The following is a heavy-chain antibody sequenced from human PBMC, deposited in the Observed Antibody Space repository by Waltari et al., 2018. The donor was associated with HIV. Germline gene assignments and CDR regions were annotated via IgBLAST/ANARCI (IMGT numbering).Heavy chain of an antibody. J-gene: IGHJ5*02. CDR2: IYYSGST. CDR1: GGSISSSSYY. V-gene: IGHV4-39*01. D-gene: IGHD3-10*01. CDR3: AGGRRGGVVRGVYWFDP. Sequence: QLQLQESGPGLVKPSETLSLTCTVSGGSISSSSYYWGWIRQPPGKGLEWIGSIYYSGSTYYNPSLKSRVTISVDTSKNQFSLKLSSVTAADTAVYYCAGGRRGGVVRGVYWFDPWGQGTLVTVSS.